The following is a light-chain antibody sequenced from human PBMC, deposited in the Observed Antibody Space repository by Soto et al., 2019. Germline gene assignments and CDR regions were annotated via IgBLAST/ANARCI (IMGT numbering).Light chain of an antibody. CDR2: QDT. V-gene: IGLV3-1*01. CDR1: RLGDKY. J-gene: IGLJ2*01. Sequence: SYELTQPPSVSVSPGQTASITCSGDRLGDKYACWYQQKPGQSPVLVIYQDTKRPSGIPERFSGSTSGNTATLTISGTQALDEADYYCQTWDSGVVFGGGTKLTVL. CDR3: QTWDSGVV.